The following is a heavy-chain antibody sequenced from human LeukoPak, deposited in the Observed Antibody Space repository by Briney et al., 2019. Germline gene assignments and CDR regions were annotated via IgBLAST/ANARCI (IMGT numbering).Heavy chain of an antibody. J-gene: IGHJ6*02. CDR1: GFTFSSYA. CDR3: ARDQTPPEDYYDSSGPPRPYGMDV. D-gene: IGHD3-22*01. CDR2: ISYDGSNK. V-gene: IGHV3-30-3*01. Sequence: PGGSLRLSCAASGFTFSSYAMHWVRQAPGKGLEWVAVISYDGSNKYYADSVKGRFTISRDNSKNTLYLQMNSLRAEDTAVYYCARDQTPPEDYYDSSGPPRPYGMDVWGQGTTVTVSS.